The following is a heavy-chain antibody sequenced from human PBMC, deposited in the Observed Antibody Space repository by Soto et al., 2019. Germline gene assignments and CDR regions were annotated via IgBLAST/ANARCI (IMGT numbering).Heavy chain of an antibody. CDR3: ARDFQPDADLCSYWYFDL. D-gene: IGHD4-17*01. V-gene: IGHV4-31*03. CDR2: IYYSGST. J-gene: IGHJ2*01. CDR1: GGSISSGGYY. Sequence: QVQLQESGPGLVKPSQTLSLTCTVSGGSISSGGYYWSWIRQHPGKGLEWIGYIYYSGSTYYNPSLKSRVSISEDTSKNQFSLKLSSVTAADTAVYYCARDFQPDADLCSYWYFDLWGPGTLVTVSP.